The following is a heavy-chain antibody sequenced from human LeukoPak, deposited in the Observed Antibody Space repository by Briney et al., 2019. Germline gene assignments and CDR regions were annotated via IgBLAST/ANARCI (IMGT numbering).Heavy chain of an antibody. D-gene: IGHD2/OR15-2a*01. Sequence: GGPLRLSCAASGFTFISYAMHWVPQAPGKALEGVTLISYEGSNKYYADSVKGRFSISRDNSKNTLYLQMSSPTAEDTTVYYCARGIRAYYYYGMDVWGQGTTVTVSS. CDR2: ISYEGSNK. J-gene: IGHJ6*02. V-gene: IGHV3-30-3*01. CDR3: ARGIRAYYYYGMDV. CDR1: GFTFISYA.